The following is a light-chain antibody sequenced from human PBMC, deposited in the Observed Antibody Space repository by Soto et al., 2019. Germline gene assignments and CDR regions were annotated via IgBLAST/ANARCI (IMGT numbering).Light chain of an antibody. V-gene: IGLV6-57*04. CDR1: SGSIASNY. J-gene: IGLJ2*01. CDR2: EDN. CDR3: QSYHSGNVV. Sequence: NFLLPQPHSVSESPGQTVTISCTRSSGSIASNYVQWYQQRPGSAPTPVIYEDNERPSGVPDRFSGSIDSSANSASLTISGLKTDDEADYYCQSYHSGNVVFGGGTKLTVL.